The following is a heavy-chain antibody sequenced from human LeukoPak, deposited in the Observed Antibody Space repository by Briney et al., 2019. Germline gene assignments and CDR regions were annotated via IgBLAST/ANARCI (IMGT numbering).Heavy chain of an antibody. CDR2: IYSGGST. V-gene: IGHV3-66*01. Sequence: GGSPRLSCAASEFSVGSNYMTWVRQAPGKGLEWVSLIYSGGSTYYADSVKGRFTISRDNSKNTLYLQMNSLRAEDTAVYYCAELGITMIGGVWGKGTTVTISS. J-gene: IGHJ6*04. D-gene: IGHD3-10*02. CDR1: EFSVGSNY. CDR3: AELGITMIGGV.